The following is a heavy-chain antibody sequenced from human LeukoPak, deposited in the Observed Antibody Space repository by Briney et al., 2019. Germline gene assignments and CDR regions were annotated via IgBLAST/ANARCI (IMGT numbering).Heavy chain of an antibody. Sequence: GASVKVSCKASGYTFTSYYMHWVRQAPGQGLEWMGIINPSGGSTSYAQKFQGRVTMTRDTSTSTVYMELSSLRSEDTAVYYCARAARYTDYLSSSGGLWEYNFDFWGQGTLVTVSS. CDR1: GYTFTSYY. CDR2: INPSGGST. J-gene: IGHJ4*02. D-gene: IGHD3-9*01. CDR3: ARAARYTDYLSSSGGLWEYNFDF. V-gene: IGHV1-46*01.